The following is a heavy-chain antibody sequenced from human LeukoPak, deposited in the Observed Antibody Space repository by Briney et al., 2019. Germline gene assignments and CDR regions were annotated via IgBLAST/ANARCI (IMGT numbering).Heavy chain of an antibody. CDR3: ARATDCGGDCFDAFDI. CDR1: GYTFTGYY. CDR2: INPNSGGT. J-gene: IGHJ3*02. D-gene: IGHD2-21*02. Sequence: GASVKVSCKASGYTFTGYYMHWVRQAPGQGLEWMGWINPNSGGTNYAQKFQGRVTMTRDTSISTAYMELSRLRSDDTAVYYCARATDCGGDCFDAFDIWGQGTMVTVSS. V-gene: IGHV1-2*02.